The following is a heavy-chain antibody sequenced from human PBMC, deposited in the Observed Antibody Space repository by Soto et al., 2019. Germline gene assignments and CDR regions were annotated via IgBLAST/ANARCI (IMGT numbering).Heavy chain of an antibody. D-gene: IGHD3-3*01. CDR1: GYKVSTWHNFTSYW. Sequence: RGESLKISCMGSGYKVSTWHNFTSYWIAWVRQMPGEGLEWMGIIYPGDSDTRYSPSFQGQVTISADKSINSVYLQWSSLKASDTATYYCARLGFNYDFLSGYYNVHHYYGTDVWGQGTTVTLAS. CDR2: IYPGDSDT. V-gene: IGHV5-51*01. CDR3: ARLGFNYDFLSGYYNVHHYYGTDV. J-gene: IGHJ6*02.